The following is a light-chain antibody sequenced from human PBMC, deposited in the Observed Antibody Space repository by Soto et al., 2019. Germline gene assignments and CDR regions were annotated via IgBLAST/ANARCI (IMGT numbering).Light chain of an antibody. CDR2: DAS. Sequence: EIVLPQSPATLSLSPGDRATLSCRASQSVSTSLAWFHHHPGQAPRLLVYDASIRAPGIPARFTGSVYGTDFALIISSLEPEDFAVYYCQQRSSWPRTFGQGTKVEIK. J-gene: IGKJ1*01. CDR1: QSVSTS. CDR3: QQRSSWPRT. V-gene: IGKV3-11*01.